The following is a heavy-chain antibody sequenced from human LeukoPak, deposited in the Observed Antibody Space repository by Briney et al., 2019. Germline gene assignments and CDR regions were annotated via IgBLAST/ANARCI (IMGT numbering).Heavy chain of an antibody. CDR3: ARGGGNLYYYYYMDV. Sequence: ASVKVSCKASGYTFTSYDINWVRQATGQGLEWMGWMNHNSGNTGYAQKFQGRVTITRNTSISTAYMELSSLRSEDTAVYYCARGGGNLYYYYYMDVWGKGTTVTVSS. J-gene: IGHJ6*03. CDR1: GYTFTSYD. D-gene: IGHD4-23*01. CDR2: MNHNSGNT. V-gene: IGHV1-8*03.